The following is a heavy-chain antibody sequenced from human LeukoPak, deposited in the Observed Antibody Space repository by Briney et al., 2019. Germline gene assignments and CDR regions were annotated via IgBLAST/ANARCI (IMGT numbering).Heavy chain of an antibody. V-gene: IGHV3-30*03. D-gene: IGHD5-18*01. CDR1: GFTFSSYG. CDR2: ISYDGSNK. CDR3: ARGRIQLWLRDAFDI. J-gene: IGHJ3*02. Sequence: PGRSLRLSCAASGFTFSSYGMHWVRQAPGKGLEWVAVISYDGSNKYYADSVKGRFTISRDNSKNTLYLQMNSLRAEDTAVYYCARGRIQLWLRDAFDIWGQGTMVTVSS.